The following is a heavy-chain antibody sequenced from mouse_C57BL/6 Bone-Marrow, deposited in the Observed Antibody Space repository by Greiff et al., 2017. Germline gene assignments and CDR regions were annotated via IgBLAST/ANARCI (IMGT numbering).Heavy chain of an antibody. Sequence: VQLQESGPGLVAPSQSLSITCTVSGFSLTSYGVDWVRQSPGKGLEWLGVICGVGSTNYNSALNSRLSMSKDNSKREVFLKMNRMQTDDTAMDYCASDGGYGHAMDYWGQGTSVTVSS. CDR2: ICGVGST. D-gene: IGHD3-2*02. J-gene: IGHJ4*01. CDR1: GFSLTSYG. V-gene: IGHV2-6*01. CDR3: ASDGGYGHAMDY.